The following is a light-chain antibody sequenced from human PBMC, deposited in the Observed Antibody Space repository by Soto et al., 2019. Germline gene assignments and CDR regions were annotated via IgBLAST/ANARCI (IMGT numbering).Light chain of an antibody. Sequence: DIVMTQSPDSLAVSLGERATINCKSSQSVLYSSNNKNYLAWYQQKSGQPPKLLIYWASTRESGVPDRFSGSGSGTDFNLTISSLQAEDVAGYYCQQYYTIAPFTFGQGTKLEIK. CDR2: WAS. J-gene: IGKJ2*01. V-gene: IGKV4-1*01. CDR1: QSVLYSSNNKNY. CDR3: QQYYTIAPFT.